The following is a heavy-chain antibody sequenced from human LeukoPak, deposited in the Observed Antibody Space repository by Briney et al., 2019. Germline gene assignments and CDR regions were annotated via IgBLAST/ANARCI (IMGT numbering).Heavy chain of an antibody. Sequence: GGSLRLSCAASGFTFSSYAMRWVRQAPGKGLEWVSAISGSGGSTYYADSVKGRFTISRDNSKNTLYLQMNSLRAEDTAVYYCAKGRGTSEPYYYGMDVWGQGTTVTVSS. CDR2: ISGSGGST. D-gene: IGHD2-2*01. CDR3: AKGRGTSEPYYYGMDV. V-gene: IGHV3-23*01. CDR1: GFTFSSYA. J-gene: IGHJ6*02.